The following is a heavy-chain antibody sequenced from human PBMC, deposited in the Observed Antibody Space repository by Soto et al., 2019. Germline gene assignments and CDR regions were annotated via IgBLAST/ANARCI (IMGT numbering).Heavy chain of an antibody. V-gene: IGHV1-69*01. D-gene: IGHD1-1*01. Sequence: QVQLVQSGADVKKPGSSVKVSCKASGGMFSSNAINWVRQAPGQGLEWMGVIIPILNTPKYAQSFQGRVTLTADESTTTAYMELSGLRSEDTAVYYCARVGGSLHDAHWDQGTLVTVSS. CDR2: IIPILNTP. CDR3: ARVGGSLHDAH. J-gene: IGHJ4*02. CDR1: GGMFSSNA.